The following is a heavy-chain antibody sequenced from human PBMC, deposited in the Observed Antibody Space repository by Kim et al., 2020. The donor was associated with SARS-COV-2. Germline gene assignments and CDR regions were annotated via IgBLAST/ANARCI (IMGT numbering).Heavy chain of an antibody. CDR2: IANDAHGGRT. Sequence: GGSLRLSCAASGFTVTDYYLNWVRQAPGKGLEWVSSIANDAHGGRTYYAVSVRGRFTISRDNSKNTLYLQMNSLRADDTAIYYCAKDLHYYGMDVWGQGTTVTVSS. V-gene: IGHV3-53*01. CDR1: GFTVTDYY. J-gene: IGHJ6*02. CDR3: AKDLHYYGMDV.